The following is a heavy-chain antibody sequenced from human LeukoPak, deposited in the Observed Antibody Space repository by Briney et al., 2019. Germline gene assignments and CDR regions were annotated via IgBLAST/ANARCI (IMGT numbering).Heavy chain of an antibody. CDR1: GFTFSSYA. CDR3: ARAEAVEDVPATARSFDY. Sequence: GGSLRLSCAASGFTFSSYAMHWVRQAPGKGLEWVAVISYDGSNKYYADSVKGRFTISRDNSKNTLYLQMNSLRAEDTAVYYCARAEAVEDVPATARSFDYWGQGTLVTVSS. CDR2: ISYDGSNK. V-gene: IGHV3-30-3*01. D-gene: IGHD2-2*01. J-gene: IGHJ4*02.